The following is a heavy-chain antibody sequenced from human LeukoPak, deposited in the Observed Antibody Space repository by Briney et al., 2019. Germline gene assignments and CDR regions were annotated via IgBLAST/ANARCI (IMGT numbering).Heavy chain of an antibody. D-gene: IGHD2-15*01. CDR1: GFTFSSYG. CDR2: ISYDGSNK. Sequence: GGSLRLSCAASGFTFSSYGMHWVRQAPGKGLEWVAVISYDGSNKYYADSVKGRFTISRDNSKNTLYLQMNSLRAEDTAVYYCAKDRGDIVVVVAATIFDYWGQGTLVTVSS. J-gene: IGHJ4*02. CDR3: AKDRGDIVVVVAATIFDY. V-gene: IGHV3-30*18.